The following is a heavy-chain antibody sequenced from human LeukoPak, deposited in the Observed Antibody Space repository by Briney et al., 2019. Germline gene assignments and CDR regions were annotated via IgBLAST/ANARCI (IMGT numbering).Heavy chain of an antibody. J-gene: IGHJ4*02. CDR1: GFTFNSYD. CDR2: IRPSGDNT. CDR3: ATGLLGNFDY. D-gene: IGHD7-27*01. V-gene: IGHV3-21*01. Sequence: PGGSLRLSCAASGFTFNSYDMTWVRQAPGRGLEWVSSIRPSGDNTYYGDSVKGRFTISRDNAKNSLYLQMNSLRAEDTAVYYCATGLLGNFDYWGQGTLVTVSS.